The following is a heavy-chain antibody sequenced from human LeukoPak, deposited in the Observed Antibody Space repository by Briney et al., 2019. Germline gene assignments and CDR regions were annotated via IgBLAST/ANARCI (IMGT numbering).Heavy chain of an antibody. CDR3: ARGHGCSGGSCYPKKLSWFDP. V-gene: IGHV4-34*01. Sequence: SETLSLTCAVYGGSFSGYYWSWIRQPPGKGLEWIGEINHSGSTNHNPSLKSRVTISVDTSKNQFSLKLSSVTAADTAVYYCARGHGCSGGSCYPKKLSWFDPWGQGTLVTVSS. CDR2: INHSGST. J-gene: IGHJ5*02. CDR1: GGSFSGYY. D-gene: IGHD2-15*01.